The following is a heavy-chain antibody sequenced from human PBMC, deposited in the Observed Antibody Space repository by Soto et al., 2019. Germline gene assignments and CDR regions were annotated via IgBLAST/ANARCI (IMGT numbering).Heavy chain of an antibody. CDR1: GGSISSYY. CDR2: IYYSGST. CDR3: ARASSSWLVDY. D-gene: IGHD6-13*01. V-gene: IGHV4-59*01. J-gene: IGHJ4*02. Sequence: SETLSLTCTVSGGSISSYYWSWIRQPPGKGLEWIGYIYYSGSTNYNPSLKSRVTISVDTSKNQFSLKLSSVTAADTAVYYCARASSSWLVDYWGKGTLVTVAS.